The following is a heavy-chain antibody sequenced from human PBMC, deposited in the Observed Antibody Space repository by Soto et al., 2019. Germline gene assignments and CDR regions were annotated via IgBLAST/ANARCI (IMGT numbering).Heavy chain of an antibody. Sequence: LSLTCAVSGGSLRGHYWSWIRQSPEKGLEWIGEINHSGFTNYNPTLKSRVTISRDASKNQFSLRLSSMTAADSAVYFCARAAVKLGATLFDSWGQGTLVTVSS. D-gene: IGHD1-26*01. J-gene: IGHJ4*02. CDR2: INHSGFT. V-gene: IGHV4-34*01. CDR1: GGSLRGHY. CDR3: ARAAVKLGATLFDS.